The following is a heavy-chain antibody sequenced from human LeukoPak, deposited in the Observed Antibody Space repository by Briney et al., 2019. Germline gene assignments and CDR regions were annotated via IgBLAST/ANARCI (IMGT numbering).Heavy chain of an antibody. CDR3: ARDQAGQCSGGSCYQGWYFGY. CDR1: GYTFTSYY. J-gene: IGHJ4*02. CDR2: INPSGGST. D-gene: IGHD2-15*01. V-gene: IGHV1-46*01. Sequence: AASVKVSCKASGYTFTSYYMHWVRQAPGQGLEWMGIINPSGGSTSYAQKFQGRVTMTRDTSTSTVYMELSSLRSEDTAVYYCARDQAGQCSGGSCYQGWYFGYWGQGTLVTVSS.